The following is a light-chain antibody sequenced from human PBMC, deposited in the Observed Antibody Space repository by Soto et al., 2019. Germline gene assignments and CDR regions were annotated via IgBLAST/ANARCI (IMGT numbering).Light chain of an antibody. V-gene: IGKV3-20*01. CDR3: QQYGTAPPRYT. CDR2: ATS. Sequence: ELVLTQSPGTLSLSPGERATLSCRASQRMSSNYLAWYQQKPGQAPRLLIYATSSRATGSPDRFSGSGSGPDFTLTISRLEPEDSAVYFCQQYGTAPPRYTFGQGTKLEIK. CDR1: QRMSSNY. J-gene: IGKJ2*01.